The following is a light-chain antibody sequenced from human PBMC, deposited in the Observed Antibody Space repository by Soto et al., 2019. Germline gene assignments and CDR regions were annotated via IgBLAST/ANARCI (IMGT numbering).Light chain of an antibody. Sequence: DIQMTQSPSTLSASVGDRVTITCPASQSITTWLAWYQQKPGTAVKVLIYDASTLGSGVPSRFSGSGSGTEFTLTISSLQPEDFATYHCQQYHSFPWTFGQGTKVDIK. CDR1: QSITTW. CDR2: DAS. V-gene: IGKV1-5*01. J-gene: IGKJ1*01. CDR3: QQYHSFPWT.